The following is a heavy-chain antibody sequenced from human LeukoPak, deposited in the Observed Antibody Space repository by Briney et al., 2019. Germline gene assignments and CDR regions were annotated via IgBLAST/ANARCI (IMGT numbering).Heavy chain of an antibody. D-gene: IGHD5-18*01. J-gene: IGHJ4*02. CDR1: GFTFSDYY. Sequence: PGGSLRLSCAASGFTFSDYYMSWIRQAPGKGLEWVSYISSSGSTIYYADSVKGRFTISRDNAKNSLYLQMNSLRAEDTAVYYCARADTSDLTWIPYYFDYWGQGTLVTVSS. CDR2: ISSSGSTI. CDR3: ARADTSDLTWIPYYFDY. V-gene: IGHV3-11*04.